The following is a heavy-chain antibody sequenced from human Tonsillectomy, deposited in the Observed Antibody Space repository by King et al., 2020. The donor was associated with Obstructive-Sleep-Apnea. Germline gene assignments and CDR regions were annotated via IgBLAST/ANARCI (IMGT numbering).Heavy chain of an antibody. CDR2: IRPIANVV. CDR1: GGTFNNYT. V-gene: IGHV1-69*17. Sequence: VQLVESGAEVRKPGSSVTVSCKASGGTFNNYTISWVRQAPGQGLEWMGGIRPIANVVRMAPNFQDRVTITADRSTNMAYMELGSLTKEDTAVSYCAGPPPPVPLPDSSLWDHVFCYALDVWGQGTTVTVSS. CDR3: AGPPPPVPLPDSSLWDHVFCYALDV. J-gene: IGHJ6*02. D-gene: IGHD3-16*01.